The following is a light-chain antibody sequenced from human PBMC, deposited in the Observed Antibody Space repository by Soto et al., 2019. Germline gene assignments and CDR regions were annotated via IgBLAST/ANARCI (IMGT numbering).Light chain of an antibody. J-gene: IGKJ4*01. V-gene: IGKV1-39*01. CDR2: GAS. CDR3: QQSYSSPLT. CDR1: QSIRSY. Sequence: DIQMTQSPSSLSASVGDRVTITCRASQSIRSYLNWYQQKPGKAPKLLIYGASSLQSGVPSRFSGGASGTDFTLTISRLQPEDFATYYCQQSYSSPLTFGGGTKVEIK.